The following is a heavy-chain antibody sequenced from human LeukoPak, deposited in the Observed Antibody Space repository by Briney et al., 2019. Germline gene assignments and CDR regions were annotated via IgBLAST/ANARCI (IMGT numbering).Heavy chain of an antibody. CDR3: GGESWSFNS. Sequence: GGSLRLSCAASGFTFTSYNMNWVRQAPGKGLEWVSSISTSSSYIYYADSVKGRFTISRDNAKNSLYLQMNSLRAEDTAVYYGGGESWSFNSGGRGPLSTASS. V-gene: IGHV3-21*01. CDR2: ISTSSSYI. CDR1: GFTFTSYN. J-gene: IGHJ4*02.